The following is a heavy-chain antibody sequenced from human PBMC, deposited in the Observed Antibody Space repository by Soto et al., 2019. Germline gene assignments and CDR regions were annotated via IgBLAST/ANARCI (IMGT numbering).Heavy chain of an antibody. D-gene: IGHD3-16*02. V-gene: IGHV3-21*01. CDR2: ISSSSSYI. J-gene: IGHJ4*02. CDR1: GFTFSSYS. Sequence: PGGSLRLSCAASGFTFSSYSMNWVRRAPGKGLEWVSSISSSSSYIYYADSVKGRFTISRDNAKNSLYLQMNSLRAEDTAVYYCARAPPDYDYVWGSYRLNYFDYWGQGTLVTVSS. CDR3: ARAPPDYDYVWGSYRLNYFDY.